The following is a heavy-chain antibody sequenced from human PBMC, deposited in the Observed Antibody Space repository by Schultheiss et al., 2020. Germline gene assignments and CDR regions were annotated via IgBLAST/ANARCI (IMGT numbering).Heavy chain of an antibody. V-gene: IGHV3-74*01. J-gene: IGHJ3*02. Sequence: GGSLRLSCAASGFTFSSYEMNWVRQAPGKGLEWVSRINSDGSSTSYADSVKGRFTISRDNAKNTLYLQVNTLRAEDTAVYYCAKEIRPCSSATCYGAFDIWGQGTMVTVSS. CDR1: GFTFSSYE. CDR3: AKEIRPCSSATCYGAFDI. CDR2: INSDGSST. D-gene: IGHD2-2*01.